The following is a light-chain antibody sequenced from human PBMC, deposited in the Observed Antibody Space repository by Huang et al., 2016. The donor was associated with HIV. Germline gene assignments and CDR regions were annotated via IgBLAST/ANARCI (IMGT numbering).Light chain of an antibody. V-gene: IGKV2-28*01. CDR3: MQVLQTPRT. J-gene: IGKJ1*01. Sequence: DIVMTQSPLSLPVTPGEPASISCRSSQSLLHSNGYNYLDWYLQKPGQSPQLLIYLGSNRASRVPDRFSGGGSGADFTLKISRVEAEDVGVYYCMQVLQTPRTFGQGTKVEIK. CDR1: QSLLHSNGYNY. CDR2: LGS.